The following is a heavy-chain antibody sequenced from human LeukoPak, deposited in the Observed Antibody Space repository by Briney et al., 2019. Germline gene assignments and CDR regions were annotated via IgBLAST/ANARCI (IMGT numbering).Heavy chain of an antibody. V-gene: IGHV3-30-3*01. CDR3: ARHAMITFGGGGFDY. Sequence: PGGSLRLSCAASGFTFSSYAMHWVRQAPGKGLEWVAVISYDGSNKYYADSVKGRFTISRDNSKNTLYLQMNSLRAEDTAVYYCARHAMITFGGGGFDYWGQGTLVTVSS. CDR2: ISYDGSNK. J-gene: IGHJ4*02. CDR1: GFTFSSYA. D-gene: IGHD3-16*01.